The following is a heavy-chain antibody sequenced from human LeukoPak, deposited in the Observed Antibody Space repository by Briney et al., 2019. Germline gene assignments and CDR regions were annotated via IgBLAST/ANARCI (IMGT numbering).Heavy chain of an antibody. CDR2: ISGSGGRT. V-gene: IGHV3-23*01. Sequence: AGGSLRLSCAASGFSFTSYGMSWVRQAPGKGLEWVSGISGSGGRTHYANSVKGRFTISRDNSKNTLYLQMNSLWANDTAVYYCVRGLVAPDYWGQGTLVTVSS. CDR3: VRGLVAPDY. D-gene: IGHD2-2*01. J-gene: IGHJ4*02. CDR1: GFSFTSYG.